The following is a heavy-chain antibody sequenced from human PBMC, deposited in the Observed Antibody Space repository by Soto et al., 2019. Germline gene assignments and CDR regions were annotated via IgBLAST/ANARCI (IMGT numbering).Heavy chain of an antibody. CDR1: GDTFGRNA. D-gene: IGHD2-2*01. Sequence: QVHLVQSGPEVKRPGSSVKVSCKASGDTFGRNAIHWVRQAPGQGLEWMGGIIPMFPTTNYAQKFKGRLTIYADKSTGTAYMEMTSLRSEDTAVYYCANRFVIVPAVLGRNYHYGMDVWGQGTTVTVSS. CDR2: IIPMFPTT. CDR3: ANRFVIVPAVLGRNYHYGMDV. J-gene: IGHJ6*02. V-gene: IGHV1-69*06.